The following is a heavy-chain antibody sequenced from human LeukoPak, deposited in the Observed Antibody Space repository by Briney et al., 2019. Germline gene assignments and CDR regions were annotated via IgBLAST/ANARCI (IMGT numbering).Heavy chain of an antibody. CDR3: ARLSNAWSAY. CDR1: RGSISSYY. V-gene: IGHV4-59*01. CDR2: IYNSGST. D-gene: IGHD6-19*01. J-gene: IGHJ4*02. Sequence: SETLSLTCTVSRGSISSYYWSWIRQPPGKGLEYIGYIYNSGSTKYNPSLKSRVTISVDTSKNQFSLKLSSVTAADTAVYYCARLSNAWSAYWGQGTLVTVSS.